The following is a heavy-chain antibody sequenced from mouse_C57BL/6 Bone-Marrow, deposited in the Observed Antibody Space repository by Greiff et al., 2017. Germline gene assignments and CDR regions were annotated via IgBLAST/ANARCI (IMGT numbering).Heavy chain of an antibody. D-gene: IGHD1-1*01. CDR3: TKRSNYVDY. CDR2: IDPENGDT. J-gene: IGHJ2*01. Sequence: VQLQQSGAELVRPGASVKLSCTASGFNIKDDYMHWVKQRPEQGLEWIGWIDPENGDTEYASKFQGKATITADTSSNTAYLQLSSLTSEDTAVYYCTKRSNYVDYWGQGTTLTVSS. V-gene: IGHV14-4*01. CDR1: GFNIKDDY.